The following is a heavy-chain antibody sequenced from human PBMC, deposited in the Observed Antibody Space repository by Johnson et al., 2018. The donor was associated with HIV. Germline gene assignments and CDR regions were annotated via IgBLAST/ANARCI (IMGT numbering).Heavy chain of an antibody. V-gene: IGHV3-30-3*01. CDR2: ISYDGSNK. D-gene: IGHD3-9*01. CDR3: ASVYYDILTGYYYDAFDI. CDR1: GFTFSSYA. J-gene: IGHJ3*02. Sequence: QVQLLESGGGVVQPGRSLRLSCAASGFTFSSYAMHWVRQAPGKGLEWVAVISYDGSNKYYADSVKGRFTISRDNSKNTLYLQMNSLRAEDTALYYCASVYYDILTGYYYDAFDIWGQGTMVTVSS.